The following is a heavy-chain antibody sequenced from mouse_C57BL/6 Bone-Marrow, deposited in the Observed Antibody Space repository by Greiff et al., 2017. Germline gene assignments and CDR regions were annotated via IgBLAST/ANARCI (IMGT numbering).Heavy chain of an antibody. CDR1: GYAFSSSC. CDR2: IDPGDGDT. CDR3: ARRQDNHPNWFAY. Sequence: QVKLLESGPELVKPGASVKISCKASGYAFSSSCMNWVKQRPGTGLEWIGRIDPGDGDTNYNGKFKGKATLTADKSSSTAYMQLSSLTSEDSAVYFCARRQDNHPNWFAYWGQGTLVTVSA. V-gene: IGHV1-82*01. D-gene: IGHD3-2*01. J-gene: IGHJ3*01.